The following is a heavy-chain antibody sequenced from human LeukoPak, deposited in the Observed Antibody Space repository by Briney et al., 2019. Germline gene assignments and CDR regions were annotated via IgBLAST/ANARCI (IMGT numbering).Heavy chain of an antibody. D-gene: IGHD3-10*01. J-gene: IGHJ5*02. CDR3: ASLRAGNNWFDP. CDR2: IWYDGSNK. V-gene: IGHV3-33*01. Sequence: SGGSLRFSRAASGFTFSSYGMHWVRQAPGKGLEWVAVIWYDGSNKYYADSVKGRFTISRDNSKNTLYLQMNSLRAEDTAVYYCASLRAGNNWFDPWGQGTLVTVSS. CDR1: GFTFSSYG.